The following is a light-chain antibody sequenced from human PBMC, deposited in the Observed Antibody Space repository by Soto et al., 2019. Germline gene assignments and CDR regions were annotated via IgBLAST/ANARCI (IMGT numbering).Light chain of an antibody. V-gene: IGKV1-5*03. J-gene: IGKJ4*01. CDR1: QSISSW. CDR2: KAS. Sequence: DIQMTQSPSTLSASVGDRVTITCRASQSISSWLAWYQQKPGKAPKLLIYKASSLESGVPSRFFGSGSGTEFTLTISSLQPDDFATYYCQQYNSYSVTFGGGTKVEIK. CDR3: QQYNSYSVT.